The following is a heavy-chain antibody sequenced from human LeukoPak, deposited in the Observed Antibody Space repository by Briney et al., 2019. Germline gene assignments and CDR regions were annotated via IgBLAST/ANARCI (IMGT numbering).Heavy chain of an antibody. CDR2: MYGDMSDI. CDR3: ARDLGLRGST. CDR1: GFTFSDSW. V-gene: IGHV3-74*01. D-gene: IGHD4-23*01. J-gene: IGHJ5*02. Sequence: GGSLRLSCEVSGFTFSDSWMRWVRQPPGKGLVWVSRMYGDMSDISYADSVKGRFTISRDNAKNTVYLQMNSLRGEDTAVYYCARDLGLRGSTWGQGTLVTVSS.